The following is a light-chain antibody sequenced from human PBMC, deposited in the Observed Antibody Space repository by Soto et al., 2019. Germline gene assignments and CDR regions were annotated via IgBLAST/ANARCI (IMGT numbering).Light chain of an antibody. Sequence: ESVLTQSPGTLSLSPGERATLSCRASQSVSSNYLAWYQQKPGQAPRLLIYGVSTRATGIPDRFSASGSGTDFTLTISRLEPEDSAVYYCQQYGSSPTWKFGQGTKVDIK. CDR1: QSVSSNY. CDR3: QQYGSSPTWK. CDR2: GVS. V-gene: IGKV3-20*01. J-gene: IGKJ1*01.